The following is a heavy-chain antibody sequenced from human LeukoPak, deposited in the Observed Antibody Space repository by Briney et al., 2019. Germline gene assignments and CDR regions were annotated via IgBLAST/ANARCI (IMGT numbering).Heavy chain of an antibody. CDR3: ARGSGYSH. CDR1: GFTFSSYG. Sequence: GGTLRLSCAASGFTFSSYGMSWVRQAPGKGLEWVSGISPGGPTYYADSVKGRFSISRDDSENTVYLQMNSVRAEDTAVYYCARGSGYSHWGQGTLVTVSS. D-gene: IGHD3-3*01. V-gene: IGHV3-23*01. CDR2: ISPGGPT. J-gene: IGHJ4*02.